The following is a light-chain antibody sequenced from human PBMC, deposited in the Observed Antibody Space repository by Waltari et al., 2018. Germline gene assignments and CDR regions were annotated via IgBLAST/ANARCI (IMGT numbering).Light chain of an antibody. Sequence: AIRMTQSPSSFSASTGDRVPITCRASPGISSYLAWYQQKPGKAPKLLIYAASTLQSGVPSRFSGSGSGTDFTLTISCLQSEDFATYYCQQYYSYPQTFGQGTKVEIK. CDR3: QQYYSYPQT. V-gene: IGKV1-8*01. J-gene: IGKJ1*01. CDR2: AAS. CDR1: PGISSY.